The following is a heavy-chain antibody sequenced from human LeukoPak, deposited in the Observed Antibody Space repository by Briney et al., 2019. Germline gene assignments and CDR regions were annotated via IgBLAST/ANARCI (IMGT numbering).Heavy chain of an antibody. CDR1: GFTFSSYA. Sequence: GGSLRLSCAASGFTFSSYAMSWVRQAPGKGLEWVSAISGSGGSTYYADSLKGRFTISRDNSKNTLYLQMNSLRAEDTAVYYCAKESAEGTGQQLVLEIYYFDYWGQGTLVTVSS. D-gene: IGHD6-13*01. J-gene: IGHJ4*02. CDR2: ISGSGGST. CDR3: AKESAEGTGQQLVLEIYYFDY. V-gene: IGHV3-23*01.